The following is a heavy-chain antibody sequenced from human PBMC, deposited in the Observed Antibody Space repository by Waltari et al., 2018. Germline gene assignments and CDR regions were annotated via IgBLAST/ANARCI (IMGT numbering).Heavy chain of an antibody. J-gene: IGHJ6*02. CDR1: GGSISSYY. CDR2: IYYSGST. CDR3: ARVIAQQLVPPGYYYYYYGMDV. Sequence: QVQLQESGPGLVKPSETLSLTCTVSGGSISSYYWSWIRQPPGKGLEWIGYIYYSGSTNYNPSPKSRVTISVDTSKNQFSLKLSSVTAADTAVYYCARVIAQQLVPPGYYYYYYGMDVWGQGTTVTVSS. V-gene: IGHV4-59*01. D-gene: IGHD6-13*01.